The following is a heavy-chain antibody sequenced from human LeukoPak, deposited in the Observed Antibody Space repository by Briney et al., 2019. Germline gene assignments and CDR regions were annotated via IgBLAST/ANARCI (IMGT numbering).Heavy chain of an antibody. CDR1: GFTFSDYY. CDR3: PRDNWPVGGVPATFSGSAP. V-gene: IGHV3-11*04. J-gene: IGHJ5*02. D-gene: IGHD2-15*01. CDR2: ISGSGSII. Sequence: GGSLRLSCAASGFTFSDYYMSWIRQAPGKGLEWVSYISGSGSIIYYADSVKGRFTISRDNAKSSLYLQMNSLRAEDTAVYYGPRDNWPVGGVPATFSGSAPWGQGTLVTVSS.